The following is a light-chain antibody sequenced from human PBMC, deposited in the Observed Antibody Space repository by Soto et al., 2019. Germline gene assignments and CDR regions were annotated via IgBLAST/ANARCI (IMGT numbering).Light chain of an antibody. CDR1: SSNIGAGYD. CDR3: PSYDSSVSGDV. CDR2: GNS. Sequence: QSVLTQPPSVSGAPGQRVTISCTGSSSNIGAGYDVHWYQQLPGTAPKLLIYGNSNRPSGVPDRFSGSKSGTSASLAITGLQAEDEADYYCPSYDSSVSGDVFGTGTKVTVL. J-gene: IGLJ1*01. V-gene: IGLV1-40*01.